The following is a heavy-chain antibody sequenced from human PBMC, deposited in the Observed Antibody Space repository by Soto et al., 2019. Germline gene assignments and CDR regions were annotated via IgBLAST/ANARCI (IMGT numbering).Heavy chain of an antibody. V-gene: IGHV1-18*01. CDR1: GYTFTSYG. CDR3: ARDVPTVTTGGPDY. Sequence: QVQLVQSGVEVEKPGASVKVSGKASGYTFTSYGISWVRQAPGQGLEWMGWISAYNGNTNYAQKFQGRVTMTTDTSPSTAYMELRSLRSDDTAVYYCARDVPTVTTGGPDYWGQGTLVTVSS. D-gene: IGHD4-17*01. CDR2: ISAYNGNT. J-gene: IGHJ4*02.